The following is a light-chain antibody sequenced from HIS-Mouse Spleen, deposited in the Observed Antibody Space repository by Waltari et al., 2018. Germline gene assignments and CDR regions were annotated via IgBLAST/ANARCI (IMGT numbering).Light chain of an antibody. CDR1: SSTLANNY. Sequence: QSVLTQPPSVSAAPGHKVTISCSGSSSTLANNYVSWYQQLPGTAPKLLIYDNNKRPSGIPDRFSGSKSGTSATLGITGLQTGDEADYYCGTWDSSLSAWVFGGGTKLTVL. J-gene: IGLJ3*02. V-gene: IGLV1-51*01. CDR2: DNN. CDR3: GTWDSSLSAWV.